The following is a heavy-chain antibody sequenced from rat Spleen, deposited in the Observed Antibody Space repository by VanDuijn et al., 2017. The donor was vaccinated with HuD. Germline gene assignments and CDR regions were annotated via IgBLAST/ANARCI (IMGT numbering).Heavy chain of an antibody. CDR1: GFSLTSYN. D-gene: IGHD1-12*03. Sequence: QVQLKESGHGLVQPSQTLSLTCTVSGFSLTSYNVHWVRQPPGKGLEWMGRMRYNGDTSYNSALKSRLSISRDTSKSQVYLKINSLQTEDTATYYCARGRIGYYPPFDYWGQGVMVTVSS. CDR2: MRYNGDT. CDR3: ARGRIGYYPPFDY. J-gene: IGHJ2*01. V-gene: IGHV2-63*01.